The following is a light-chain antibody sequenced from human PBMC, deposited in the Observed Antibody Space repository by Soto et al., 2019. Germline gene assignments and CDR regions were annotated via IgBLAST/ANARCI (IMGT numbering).Light chain of an antibody. Sequence: ETVLTQSPGSLSLSLGDRATLSCRASQTVSSNLAWYQQKPGQAPRLLIYGASTRATGIPPRFSGSGSGTEFTLSISSLQSTDFAVYYCQQYYDWPSLTFGGGTRWIS. CDR2: GAS. CDR3: QQYYDWPSLT. CDR1: QTVSSN. J-gene: IGKJ4*01. V-gene: IGKV3-15*01.